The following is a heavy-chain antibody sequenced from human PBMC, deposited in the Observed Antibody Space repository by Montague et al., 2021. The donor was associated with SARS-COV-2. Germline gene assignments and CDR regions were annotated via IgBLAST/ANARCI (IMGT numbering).Heavy chain of an antibody. CDR3: AKDMWDLYYFDY. J-gene: IGHJ4*02. Sequence: SLRLSCAASGFIFSSFAMSWVRQAPGKGLEWVTAVRSSGGSPNYADSVKGRFTTYRDNSNNMLYLQMNGLRAEDTAVYYCAKDMWDLYYFDYWGQGTLVTVSS. CDR2: VRSSGGSP. CDR1: GFIFSSFA. D-gene: IGHD1-26*01. V-gene: IGHV3-23*01.